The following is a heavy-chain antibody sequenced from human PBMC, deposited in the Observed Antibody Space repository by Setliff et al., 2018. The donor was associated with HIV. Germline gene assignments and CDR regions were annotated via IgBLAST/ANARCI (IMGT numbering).Heavy chain of an antibody. D-gene: IGHD5-18*01. V-gene: IGHV1-2*02. CDR1: GYTFTEYY. Sequence: GASVKVSCKDSGYTFTEYYIHWVRQAPGQGLEYMGWINPNGGGTVDAQKFQGRVTLTRDTSISTAYMELRGLTSADTAVYYCATGGDTPLVKGYYFRFWGQGTLVTVSS. J-gene: IGHJ4*02. CDR3: ATGGDTPLVKGYYFRF. CDR2: INPNGGGT.